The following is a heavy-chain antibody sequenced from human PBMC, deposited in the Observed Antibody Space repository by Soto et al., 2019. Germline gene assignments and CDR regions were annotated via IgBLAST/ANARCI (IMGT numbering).Heavy chain of an antibody. D-gene: IGHD1-26*01. Sequence: QVQLPESGPGLVKPSETLSLTCTVSGDSMTKYYWSWIRQPAGKGLELIGRIYTSGSTNYNPSLKSLVTMSIDPSNNHFSLQLKSVTAADPGVSYGARTVGAAYYFASWGQGALVTVAS. J-gene: IGHJ4*02. CDR2: IYTSGST. CDR1: GDSMTKYY. CDR3: ARTVGAAYYFAS. V-gene: IGHV4-4*07.